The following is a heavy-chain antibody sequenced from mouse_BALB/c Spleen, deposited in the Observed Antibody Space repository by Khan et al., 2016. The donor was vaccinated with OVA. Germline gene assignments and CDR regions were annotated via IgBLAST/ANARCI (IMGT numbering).Heavy chain of an antibody. V-gene: IGHV5-6-4*01. J-gene: IGHJ4*01. D-gene: IGHD2-1*01. CDR1: GFTFSSYT. CDR3: TRGEGYYGNPYAVDF. CDR2: ISSGGSYT. Sequence: EVQLVESGGGLVKPGGSLKLSCAASGFTFSSYTMSWVRQTPEKRLEWVATISSGGSYTYYPDSVKGRFTLYRDNAKNTLYLQMTSLKSEDTAIYYCTRGEGYYGNPYAVDFWGQGTSVTVSS.